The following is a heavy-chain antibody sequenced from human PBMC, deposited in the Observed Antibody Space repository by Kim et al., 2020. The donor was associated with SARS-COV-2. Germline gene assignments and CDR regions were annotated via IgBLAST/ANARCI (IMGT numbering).Heavy chain of an antibody. J-gene: IGHJ4*02. Sequence: SETLSLTCTVSGGSISSYYWSWIRQPPGKGLEWIGYIYYSGSTNYNPSLKSRVTISVDTSKNQFSLKLSSVTAADTAVYYCATRITMVRGVIERWGQGTLVTVSS. V-gene: IGHV4-59*13. CDR2: IYYSGST. CDR1: GGSISSYY. D-gene: IGHD3-10*01. CDR3: ATRITMVRGVIER.